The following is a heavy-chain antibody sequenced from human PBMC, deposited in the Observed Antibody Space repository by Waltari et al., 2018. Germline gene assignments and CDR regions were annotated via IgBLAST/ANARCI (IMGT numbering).Heavy chain of an antibody. D-gene: IGHD3-10*01. Sequence: EVRLAESGGGLVKPGGSRRLACIASGFAFSDYDMNWFRQAPGTGLEWVSSIGGTHSNIFYADSVKGRFTVSRDNAKKSLYLQMDNLRAEDTGLYYCTRDLYGSGGDWFDPWGQGTLVTVSS. J-gene: IGHJ5*02. CDR1: GFAFSDYD. CDR3: TRDLYGSGGDWFDP. CDR2: IGGTHSNI. V-gene: IGHV3-21*02.